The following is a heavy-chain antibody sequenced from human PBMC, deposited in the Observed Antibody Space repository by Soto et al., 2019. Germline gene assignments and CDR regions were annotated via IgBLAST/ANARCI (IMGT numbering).Heavy chain of an antibody. J-gene: IGHJ5*02. V-gene: IGHV1-3*01. CDR1: GYTSTSYA. Sequence: GASVKVSCKASGYTSTSYAMHWLRQSPGQRLEWMGWINAGNGNTKYSQKFQGRVTITRDTSASTAYMELSSLRSEDTAVYYCARGRAPASDVVVPAAIPGGWFDPWGQGTLVTVSS. CDR2: INAGNGNT. D-gene: IGHD2-2*02. CDR3: ARGRAPASDVVVPAAIPGGWFDP.